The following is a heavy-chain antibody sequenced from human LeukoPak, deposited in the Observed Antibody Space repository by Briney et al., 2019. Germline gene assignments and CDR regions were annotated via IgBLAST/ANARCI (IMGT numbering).Heavy chain of an antibody. Sequence: SETLSLTCTVSGGSVSSSSYYWGWIRQPPGKGLEWIGSIYYSGSTYYNPSLKSRVTISVDTSKNQFSLKLSSVTAADTAVYYCARAGDERSGYYKALYQQWGQGTLVTVSS. V-gene: IGHV4-39*07. CDR3: ARAGDERSGYYKALYQQ. CDR1: GGSVSSSSYY. J-gene: IGHJ1*01. D-gene: IGHD3-3*01. CDR2: IYYSGST.